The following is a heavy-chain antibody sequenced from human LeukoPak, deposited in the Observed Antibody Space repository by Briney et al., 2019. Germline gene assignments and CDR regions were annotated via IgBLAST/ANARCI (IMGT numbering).Heavy chain of an antibody. CDR3: ARVGSSRSGDWFDP. Sequence: ASVKVSRKASGYTFTGYYIHWVRQAPGQGLEWMGWINPNSGGTNYAQKFQGRVTMTRDTSISTAYMELSRLRSDDTAVYYCARVGSSRSGDWFDPWGQGTLVTVSS. V-gene: IGHV1-2*02. J-gene: IGHJ5*02. D-gene: IGHD3-10*01. CDR2: INPNSGGT. CDR1: GYTFTGYY.